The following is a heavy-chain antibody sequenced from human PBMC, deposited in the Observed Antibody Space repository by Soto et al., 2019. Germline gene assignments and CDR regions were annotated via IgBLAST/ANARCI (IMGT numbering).Heavy chain of an antibody. J-gene: IGHJ6*02. CDR2: ISAYNGNT. CDR1: GYTFTSYG. V-gene: IGHV1-18*01. CDR3: AREGDIVLMYYYYGMDV. Sequence: ASVKVSCKASGYTFTSYGISWVRQAPGQGLEWMGWISAYNGNTNYAQKLQGRVTMTTDTSTSTAYMELRSLRSDDTAMYYCAREGDIVLMYYYYGMDVSGQGTTVTVSS. D-gene: IGHD2-8*01.